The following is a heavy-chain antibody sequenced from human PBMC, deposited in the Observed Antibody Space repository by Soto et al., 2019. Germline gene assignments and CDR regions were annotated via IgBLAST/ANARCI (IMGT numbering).Heavy chain of an antibody. CDR1: GGTFSSYA. CDR3: ARLSALTPVTTDY. J-gene: IGHJ4*02. D-gene: IGHD4-17*01. Sequence: GASVKVSCKASGGTFSSYAISWVRQAPGQGLEWMGGIIPIVGTANYAQKFQVRVTITADKSTSTAYMELSSLRSEDTAVYYCARLSALTPVTTDYWGQGTLVSVSA. CDR2: IIPIVGTA. V-gene: IGHV1-69*06.